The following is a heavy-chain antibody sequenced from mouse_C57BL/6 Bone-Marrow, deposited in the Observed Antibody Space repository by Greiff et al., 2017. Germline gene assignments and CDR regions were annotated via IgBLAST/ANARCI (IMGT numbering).Heavy chain of an antibody. CDR1: GYTFTDYY. J-gene: IGHJ3*01. CDR2: INPNNGGT. CDR3: ARGTGSFAY. V-gene: IGHV1-26*01. Sequence: VQLQQSGPELVKPGASVKISCKASGYTFTDYYMNWVKQSHGKSLEWIGDINPNNGGTSYNQKFKGKATLTVDKSSSTAYMELRSLTSEDSAVSYCARGTGSFAYWGQGTLVTVSA. D-gene: IGHD4-1*01.